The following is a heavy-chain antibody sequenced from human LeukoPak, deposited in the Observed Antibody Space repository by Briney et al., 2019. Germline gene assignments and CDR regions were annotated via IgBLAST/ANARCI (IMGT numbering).Heavy chain of an antibody. Sequence: ASVKVSCKASGYTFTGYYLHWVRQAPGQGLEWMGWINPHSGGTNYAQKFQGRVTMTRDMSTSTVYMELSSLRSEDTAVYYCARAGKSNPLDYWGQGTLVTVSS. J-gene: IGHJ4*02. CDR2: INPHSGGT. V-gene: IGHV1-2*02. CDR3: ARAGKSNPLDY. D-gene: IGHD3-10*01. CDR1: GYTFTGYY.